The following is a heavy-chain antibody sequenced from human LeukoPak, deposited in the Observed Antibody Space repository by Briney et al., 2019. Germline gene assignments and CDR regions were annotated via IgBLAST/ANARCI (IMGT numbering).Heavy chain of an antibody. D-gene: IGHD3-16*01. CDR3: ASGGRISS. J-gene: IGHJ4*02. V-gene: IGHV3-48*03. Sequence: PGGSLRLSCAASGFTFSSYEMNWVRQAPGKGLEWVSYISPSGSSIYYADSVKGRFTISRDNAKNSLFLQMNSLRAEDTAVHYCASGGRISSWGQGTLVTVSS. CDR1: GFTFSSYE. CDR2: ISPSGSSI.